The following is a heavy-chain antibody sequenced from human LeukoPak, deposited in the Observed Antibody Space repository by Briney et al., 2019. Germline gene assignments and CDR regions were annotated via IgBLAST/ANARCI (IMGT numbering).Heavy chain of an antibody. CDR3: ARDSVLCSTSCYFDY. CDR2: ISSSSSTI. CDR1: GFTFSDYY. D-gene: IGHD2-2*01. V-gene: IGHV3-48*01. J-gene: IGHJ4*02. Sequence: GGSLRLSCAASGFTFSDYYMNWVRQAPGKGLEWVSYISSSSSTIYYADFVKGRFTISRDNAKNSLYLQMNSLRAEDTAVYYCARDSVLCSTSCYFDYWGQGTLVTVSS.